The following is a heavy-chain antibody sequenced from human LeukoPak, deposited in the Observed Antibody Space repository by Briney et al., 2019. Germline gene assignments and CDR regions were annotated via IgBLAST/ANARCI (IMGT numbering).Heavy chain of an antibody. CDR3: AKEGYGSGSYLLSGAFDI. Sequence: GGSLRLSCAASGFTFSSYEMNWVRQAPGKGLEWVAFIRYDGSNKYYADSVKGRFTISRDSSKNTVYLQMNSLRAEDTAVYYCAKEGYGSGSYLLSGAFDIWGQGTMVTVSS. V-gene: IGHV3-30*02. D-gene: IGHD3-10*01. CDR2: IRYDGSNK. J-gene: IGHJ3*02. CDR1: GFTFSSYE.